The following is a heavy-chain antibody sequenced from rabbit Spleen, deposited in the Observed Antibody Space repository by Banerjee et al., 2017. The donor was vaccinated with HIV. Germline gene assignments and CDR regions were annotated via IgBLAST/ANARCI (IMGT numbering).Heavy chain of an antibody. V-gene: IGHV1S40*01. D-gene: IGHD8-1*01. CDR3: ARDTGSSFSSYGMDL. CDR1: GFSFSTRYY. CDR2: IGSGATGNN. Sequence: QSLEESGGGLVQPEGSLTLTCTASGFSFSTRYYMCWVRQAPGKGLEWIGCIGSGATGNNYYASWAKGRFTVSKTSSTTLTLQMTSLTAADTATYFCARDTGSSFSSYGMDLWGPGTLVTVS. J-gene: IGHJ6*01.